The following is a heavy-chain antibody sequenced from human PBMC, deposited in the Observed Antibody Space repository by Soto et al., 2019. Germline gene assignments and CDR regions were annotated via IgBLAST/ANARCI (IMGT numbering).Heavy chain of an antibody. D-gene: IGHD3-10*01. V-gene: IGHV3-30-3*01. CDR3: ARDGGYGELSGNNWFDP. CDR2: ISYDGSNK. J-gene: IGHJ5*02. Sequence: GGSLRLSCAASGFTFSSYAMHWVRQAPGKGLEWVAVISYDGSNKYYADSVKGRFTISRDNPKNTLYLQMNSLRAEDTAVYYCARDGGYGELSGNNWFDPWGQGTLVTVSS. CDR1: GFTFSSYA.